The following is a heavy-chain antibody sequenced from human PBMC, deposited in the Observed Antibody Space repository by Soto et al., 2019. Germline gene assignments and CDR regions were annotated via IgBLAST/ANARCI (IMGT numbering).Heavy chain of an antibody. CDR2: ISYDSTKT. Sequence: QVQLVESGGGVVQPGRSLRLSGAASGFTFNSYGMHWVRQGPGNGLEWVAFISYDSTKTYYADSVKGRFTISRDNSNSALYVQMNSLTGEDTAVYYCARTSSAWSDFHYYSLDVWGQGTTVTVSS. J-gene: IGHJ6*02. D-gene: IGHD2-2*01. V-gene: IGHV3-30*03. CDR1: GFTFNSYG. CDR3: ARTSSAWSDFHYYSLDV.